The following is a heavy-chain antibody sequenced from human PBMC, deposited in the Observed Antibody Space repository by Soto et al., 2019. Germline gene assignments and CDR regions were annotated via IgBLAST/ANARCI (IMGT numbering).Heavy chain of an antibody. V-gene: IGHV2-5*02. CDR1: GFSLTTSGVG. D-gene: IGHD3-3*01. CDR2: IYWDDDK. J-gene: IGHJ4*02. CDR3: AHRVLRTVFGLVTTTAIYFDF. Sequence: QITLNESGPTQVKPRQTLTLTCTFSGFSLTTSGVGVGWIRQSPGKAPEWLALIYWDDDKRYSPSLNSRLTTTKDTSKNQVVLKMADLDPADTATYYCAHRVLRTVFGLVTTTAIYFDFWGQGTPVAVSS.